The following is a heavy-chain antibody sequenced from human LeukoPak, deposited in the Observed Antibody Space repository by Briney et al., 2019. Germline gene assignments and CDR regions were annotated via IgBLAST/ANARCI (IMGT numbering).Heavy chain of an antibody. D-gene: IGHD6-13*01. Sequence: GGSLRLSCAASGFTVSSNYMSWVRQAPGKGLEWVSVIYSGGSTYYADSVKGRFTISRDNSKNTLYLQMNSLRAEDTAVYYCAREEIAAAGSFDIWGQGTMVTVSS. V-gene: IGHV3-53*01. CDR3: AREEIAAAGSFDI. CDR1: GFTVSSNY. J-gene: IGHJ3*02. CDR2: IYSGGST.